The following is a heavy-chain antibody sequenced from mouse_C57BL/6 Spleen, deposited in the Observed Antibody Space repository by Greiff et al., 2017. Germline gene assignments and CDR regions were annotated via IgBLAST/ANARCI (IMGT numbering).Heavy chain of an antibody. CDR3: ARIYGSSYEAMDY. CDR2: ISSGSSTI. CDR1: GFTFSDYG. V-gene: IGHV5-17*01. J-gene: IGHJ4*01. Sequence: EVKLVESGGGLVKPGGSLKLSCAASGFTFSDYGMHWVRQAPEKGLEWVAYISSGSSTIYYADTVKGRFTISRDNAKNTLFLQMTSLRSEDTAMYYCARIYGSSYEAMDYWGQGTSVTVSS. D-gene: IGHD1-1*01.